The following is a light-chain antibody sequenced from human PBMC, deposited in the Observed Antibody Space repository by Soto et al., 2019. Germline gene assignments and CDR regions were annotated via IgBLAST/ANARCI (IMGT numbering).Light chain of an antibody. J-gene: IGKJ1*01. Sequence: DIQMTQAPSTLSASVGDRAPITCRASQSISYWLAWYQQKPGKAPELLIYDGSNLESGVPSRFSGSGFGTEFTLTISSLQPDDFASYYCQQYNSYPWTFGQGTKVDIK. V-gene: IGKV1-5*01. CDR3: QQYNSYPWT. CDR2: DGS. CDR1: QSISYW.